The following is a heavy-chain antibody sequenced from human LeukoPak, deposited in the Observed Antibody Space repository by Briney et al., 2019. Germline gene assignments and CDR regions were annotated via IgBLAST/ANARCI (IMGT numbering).Heavy chain of an antibody. D-gene: IGHD3-10*01. CDR2: ISGSGGST. J-gene: IGHJ5*02. CDR3: AKSGSITVVAYNWFDP. CDR1: GFTFSSYA. Sequence: GGSLRLSCAASGFTFSSYAMSWVRQAPGKGLEWVSAISGSGGSTYYADSVKGRFTISRDNSKNTLYLQMNSLRAEDTAVYYCAKSGSITVVAYNWFDPWGQGTLVTVSS. V-gene: IGHV3-23*01.